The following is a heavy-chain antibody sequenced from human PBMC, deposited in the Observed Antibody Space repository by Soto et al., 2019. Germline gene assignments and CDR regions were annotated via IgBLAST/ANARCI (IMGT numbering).Heavy chain of an antibody. Sequence: EVQVVESGGGLVQPGGSLRLSCAASGFTFSSYWMHWVRQAPGKGLVWVSRINSDGSTTSYADSVKGRFTISRDNAKNTLYLQMNSLRAEDTAVYYCAREARGNCTNGACYPYYYYYGMDVWGLGTTVTVSS. J-gene: IGHJ6*02. CDR1: GFTFSSYW. V-gene: IGHV3-74*01. CDR2: INSDGSTT. CDR3: AREARGNCTNGACYPYYYYYGMDV. D-gene: IGHD2-8*01.